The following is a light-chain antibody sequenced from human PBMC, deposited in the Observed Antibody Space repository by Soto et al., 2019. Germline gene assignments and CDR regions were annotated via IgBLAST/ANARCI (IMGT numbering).Light chain of an antibody. V-gene: IGLV1-47*01. CDR2: RNN. CDR1: SSNIGSSY. J-gene: IGLJ3*02. Sequence: QSVVTQPPSVSGTPGQRVTISCSGSSSNIGSSYVYWYQQLPGTAPKLLIYRNNQWPSGVPDRFSGSKAGTSASLVISGLRSEDEADYYCSAWDEMLSGWVFGGGTKLTVL. CDR3: SAWDEMLSGWV.